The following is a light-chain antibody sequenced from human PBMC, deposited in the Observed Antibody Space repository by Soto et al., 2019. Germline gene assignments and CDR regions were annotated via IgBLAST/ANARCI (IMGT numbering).Light chain of an antibody. CDR2: DAS. J-gene: IGKJ4*01. V-gene: IGKV1-33*01. Sequence: DIQMTQSPSSLSASVGDRVTITCHASQDIKNYLNWYQQIPGKAPILLIYDASNLKAGVPSRFSGSGSGTHFTFTISSLQPEDVATYYCQHYDHLPPLSFGGGTKVEIK. CDR1: QDIKNY. CDR3: QHYDHLPPLS.